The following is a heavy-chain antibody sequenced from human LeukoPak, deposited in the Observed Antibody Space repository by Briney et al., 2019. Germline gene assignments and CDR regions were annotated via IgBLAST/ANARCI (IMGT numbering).Heavy chain of an antibody. V-gene: IGHV5-51*01. D-gene: IGHD3-22*01. CDR2: IYPGDSDT. CDR3: TIQFRGSSGYYSHFFDD. J-gene: IGHJ4*02. CDR1: GYSFTTYW. Sequence: RGESLKISCKGSGYSFTTYWIGWVRQMPGRGLEWMGIIYPGDSDTRYSPSFQGQVTISADKSISTAYLQWSSLKASDTAMYYCTIQFRGSSGYYSHFFDDWGQATLVIV.